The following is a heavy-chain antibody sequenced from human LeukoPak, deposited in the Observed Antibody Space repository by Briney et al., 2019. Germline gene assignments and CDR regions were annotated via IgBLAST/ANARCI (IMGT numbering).Heavy chain of an antibody. CDR3: ARDRIVVVPAAIDDRDDELLRFDP. V-gene: IGHV1-18*01. Sequence: ASVKVSCKASGYTFTSYGISWVRQAPGQGLEWMGWISAYNGNTNYAQKLQGRVTMTTDTSTSTAYMELRSLRSDDTAVYYCARDRIVVVPAAIDDRDDELLRFDPWGQGTLVTVSS. D-gene: IGHD2-2*01. CDR2: ISAYNGNT. J-gene: IGHJ5*02. CDR1: GYTFTSYG.